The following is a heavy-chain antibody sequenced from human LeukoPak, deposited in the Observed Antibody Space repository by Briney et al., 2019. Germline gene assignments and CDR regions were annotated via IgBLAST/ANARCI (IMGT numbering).Heavy chain of an antibody. Sequence: GGSLRLSCAASGFTFSSYAMSWVRQAPGKGPEWVSAISGSGGSTYYADSVKGRFTISRDNSKNILYLQVNSLRAGDTAVYYCAKDYYYDSSGYYYGDAFDIWGQGTMVTVSS. CDR1: GFTFSSYA. D-gene: IGHD3-22*01. CDR3: AKDYYYDSSGYYYGDAFDI. V-gene: IGHV3-23*01. CDR2: ISGSGGST. J-gene: IGHJ3*02.